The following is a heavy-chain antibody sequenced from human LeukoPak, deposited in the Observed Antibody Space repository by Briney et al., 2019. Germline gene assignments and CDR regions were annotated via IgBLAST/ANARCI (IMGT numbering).Heavy chain of an antibody. V-gene: IGHV3-23*01. J-gene: IGHJ4*02. CDR2: ISGSGGST. Sequence: GGSLRLSCAASGFTFSSYGMSWVRQAPGKGLEWVSAISGSGGSTYYADSVKGRFTISRDNSQNTLYLQMNSLRAEDTAVYYCARPPARYCGGDCFGWGQGTLVTVSS. D-gene: IGHD2-21*02. CDR1: GFTFSSYG. CDR3: ARPPARYCGGDCFG.